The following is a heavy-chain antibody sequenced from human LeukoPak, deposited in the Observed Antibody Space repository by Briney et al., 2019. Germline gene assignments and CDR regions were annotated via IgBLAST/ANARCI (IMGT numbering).Heavy chain of an antibody. V-gene: IGHV3-48*01. CDR1: GFTFSDYA. Sequence: GGSLRLSCAASGFTFSDYAMNWVRQAPGKGLEWVSYIGVGSSTKYYGDSVQGRFSISRDDSKNSVYLEMNSLRTEDTAVYFCARDIAHCSGDICYNIRFDFWGPGILVTVSS. CDR3: ARDIAHCSGDICYNIRFDF. D-gene: IGHD2-15*01. CDR2: IGVGSSTK. J-gene: IGHJ4*02.